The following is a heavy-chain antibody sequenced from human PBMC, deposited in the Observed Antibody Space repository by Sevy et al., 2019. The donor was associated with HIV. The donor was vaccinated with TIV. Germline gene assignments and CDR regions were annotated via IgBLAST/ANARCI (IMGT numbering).Heavy chain of an antibody. D-gene: IGHD2-15*01. CDR2: ISAYNGNT. CDR3: AATYQRYCSGGSCYYSLAY. V-gene: IGHV1-18*01. CDR1: GYTFTSYG. J-gene: IGHJ4*02. Sequence: ASVKVSCKASGYTFTSYGISWVRQAPGQGLEWMGWISAYNGNTNYAQKLQGRVTMTTDTSTSTAYMELRSLRSDDTAVYYCAATYQRYCSGGSCYYSLAYWRQGTLVTVSS.